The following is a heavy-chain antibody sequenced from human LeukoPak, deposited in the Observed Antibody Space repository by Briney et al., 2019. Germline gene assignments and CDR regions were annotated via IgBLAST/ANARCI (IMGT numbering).Heavy chain of an antibody. D-gene: IGHD2-21*01. J-gene: IGHJ4*02. V-gene: IGHV1-18*01. CDR2: ISADNGNT. CDR3: ARGGIPHQFLSYFDC. CDR1: GYTFTNYG. Sequence: ASVKVSCKASGYTFTNYGISWVRQAPGQGLEWIGWISADNGNTKYAQKFQGRVTMTTDTSTSTAYMELRSLRSDDTAVYYCARGGIPHQFLSYFDCWGQGILVTVSS.